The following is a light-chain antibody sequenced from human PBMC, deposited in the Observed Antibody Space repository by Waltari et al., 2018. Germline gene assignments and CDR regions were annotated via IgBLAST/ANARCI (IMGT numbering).Light chain of an antibody. CDR2: EVS. CDR3: NSYAGSNTFWI. V-gene: IGLV2-8*01. J-gene: IGLJ3*02. CDR1: SSDIGGYTS. Sequence: QAALTQPPSVSGSPRQSVTISCTGTSSDIGGYTSVSWYQQHPGKAPKVLIYEVSKRPSGVSDRCSGSKSGNSASLTISGLQAEDEADYYCNSYAGSNTFWIFGGGTRLTVL.